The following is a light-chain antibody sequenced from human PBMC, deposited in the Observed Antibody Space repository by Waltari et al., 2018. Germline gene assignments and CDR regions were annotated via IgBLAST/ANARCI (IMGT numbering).Light chain of an antibody. CDR2: EAS. Sequence: EVVLTQSPATLSLSPGERATLSCRASQTITTYLAWYQHKLGQAPRLLIYEASNRATGVPARFSGSGSGTDFTLTISSLEPEDFAVYYCHQRNNWPPTFGQGTKVEIK. J-gene: IGKJ1*01. V-gene: IGKV3-11*01. CDR1: QTITTY. CDR3: HQRNNWPPT.